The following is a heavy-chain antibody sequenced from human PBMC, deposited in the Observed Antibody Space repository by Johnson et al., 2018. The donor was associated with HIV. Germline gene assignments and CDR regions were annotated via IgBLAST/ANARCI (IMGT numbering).Heavy chain of an antibody. D-gene: IGHD5-18*01. J-gene: IGHJ3*02. Sequence: VQLVESGGGLVQPGGSLRLSCAASGFTVSSNYMSWVRQAPGKGLEWVSVIYSGGSTYYADSVKGRFTISRDNSKNTLYLQMNSLGAEDTAVYYWGGRDAALVTAAFDIWGQGTMVTVSS. CDR1: GFTVSSNY. CDR3: GGRDAALVTAAFDI. CDR2: IYSGGST. V-gene: IGHV3-66*04.